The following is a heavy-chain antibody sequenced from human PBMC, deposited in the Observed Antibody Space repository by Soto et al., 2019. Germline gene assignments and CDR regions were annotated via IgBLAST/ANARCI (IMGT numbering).Heavy chain of an antibody. D-gene: IGHD1-7*01. CDR3: ARDDAGITGTTDYYYGMDV. V-gene: IGHV1-69*13. CDR1: GGTFSSYA. CDR2: IIPIFGTA. Sequence: GASVKVSCKASGGTFSSYAISWVRQAPGQGLEWMGGIIPIFGTANYAQKFQGRVTITADESTSTAYMELSSLRSEDTAVCYCARDDAGITGTTDYYYGMDVWGQGTTVTVSS. J-gene: IGHJ6*02.